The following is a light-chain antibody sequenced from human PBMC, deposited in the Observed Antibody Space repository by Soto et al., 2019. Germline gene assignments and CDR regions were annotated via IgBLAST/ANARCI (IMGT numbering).Light chain of an antibody. V-gene: IGLV2-23*01. CDR2: EGS. CDR3: CSYAGSSTDVV. Sequence: QSVLTRPASVSGSPGQSITISCTGTSSDVGSYNLVSWYQQHPGKAPKLMIYEGSKRPSGVSNRFSGSKSGNTASLTISGLQAEDEADYYCCSYAGSSTDVVFGGGTQLTVL. CDR1: SSDVGSYNL. J-gene: IGLJ2*01.